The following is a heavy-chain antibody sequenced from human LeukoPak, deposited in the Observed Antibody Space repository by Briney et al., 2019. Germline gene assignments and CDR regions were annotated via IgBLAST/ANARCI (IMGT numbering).Heavy chain of an antibody. CDR2: ISGSGGST. V-gene: IGHV3-23*01. J-gene: IGHJ4*02. Sequence: PGGSLRLSCAASGFTFSDYYMSWIRQAPGKGLEWVSAISGSGGSTYYADSVKGRFTISRDNSKNTLYLQMNSLRAEDTAVYYFARSWGGNLYDYWGQGTLVTVSS. CDR3: ARSWGGNLYDY. CDR1: GFTFSDYY. D-gene: IGHD3-16*01.